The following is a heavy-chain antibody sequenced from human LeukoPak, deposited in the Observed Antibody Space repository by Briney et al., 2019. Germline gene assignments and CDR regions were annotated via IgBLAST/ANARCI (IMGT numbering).Heavy chain of an antibody. V-gene: IGHV1-18*01. CDR3: ARDASCSGGSCYDLYYYGMDV. D-gene: IGHD2-15*01. J-gene: IGHJ6*02. CDR1: GYTFTSYG. Sequence: GASVTVSCKASGYTFTSYGINWVRQAPGQGLEWMGWISAYNGNTNYAQKLQGRVTMTTDTSTSTAYMELRSLRSDDTAVYYCARDASCSGGSCYDLYYYGMDVWGQGTTVTVSS. CDR2: ISAYNGNT.